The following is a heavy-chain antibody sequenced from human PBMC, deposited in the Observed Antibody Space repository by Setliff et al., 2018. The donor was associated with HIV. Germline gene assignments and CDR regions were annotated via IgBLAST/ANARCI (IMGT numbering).Heavy chain of an antibody. CDR1: GFTFTNYW. CDR2: LHGDGTAT. D-gene: IGHD5-18*01. J-gene: IGHJ4*02. CDR3: ARGGRYSFDPLEY. V-gene: IGHV3-74*03. Sequence: GSLRLSCVTSGFTFTNYWRFWVRQGPGRELVWVSRLHGDGTATTYADSVRGRFTASRDSAKNTLYLQMNRLRAEDTAIYYCARGGRYSFDPLEYWGQGVLVTVSS.